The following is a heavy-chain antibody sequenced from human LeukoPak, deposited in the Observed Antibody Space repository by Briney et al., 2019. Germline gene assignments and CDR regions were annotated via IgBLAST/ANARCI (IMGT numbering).Heavy chain of an antibody. V-gene: IGHV1-2*02. J-gene: IGHJ4*02. CDR3: ALLFSSTWYRFDS. CDR2: VNPNSGDT. Sequence: ASVKVSCKASGYTFTNYGISWVRQAPGQGLEWMGWVNPNSGDTNYVHKFQGRVTMTSDTSISTAYMDLSRVRSDDTAVYYCALLFSSTWYRFDSWGQGTLVTVSS. D-gene: IGHD6-13*01. CDR1: GYTFTNYG.